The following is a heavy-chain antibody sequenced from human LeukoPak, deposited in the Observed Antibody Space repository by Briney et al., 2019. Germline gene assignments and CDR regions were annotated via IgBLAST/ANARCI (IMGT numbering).Heavy chain of an antibody. Sequence: ASVKVSCKASGYTFTSYDINWVRQATGQGLEWMGWMNPNSGNTGYAQKFQGRVTITRNTSISTAYMELSSLRSEDTAVYYCARVAGPPDYYFDYWGQGTLVTVSS. CDR3: ARVAGPPDYYFDY. D-gene: IGHD2-15*01. J-gene: IGHJ4*02. CDR2: MNPNSGNT. V-gene: IGHV1-8*03. CDR1: GYTFTSYD.